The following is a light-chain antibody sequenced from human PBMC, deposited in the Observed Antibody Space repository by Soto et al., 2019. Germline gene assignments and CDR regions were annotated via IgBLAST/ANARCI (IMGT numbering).Light chain of an antibody. Sequence: QSALTHPPSASGSPGQSVTSSCTGTSSDVGGYNYVSWYQQYPGKAPKLMIYEVNKRPSGVPDRFSGSKSGNTASLTVSGLQAEDEADYYCSSYAGSNNLVFGGGTKLTVL. V-gene: IGLV2-8*01. CDR1: SSDVGGYNY. CDR3: SSYAGSNNLV. CDR2: EVN. J-gene: IGLJ2*01.